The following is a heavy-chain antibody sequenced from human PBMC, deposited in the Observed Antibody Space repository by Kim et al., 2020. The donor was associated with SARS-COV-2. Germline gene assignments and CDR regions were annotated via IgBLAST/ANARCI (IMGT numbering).Heavy chain of an antibody. V-gene: IGHV3-23*01. Sequence: GGSLRLSCAASGFTFSSYAMSWVRQAPGKGLEWVSAISGSGGSTYYADSVKGRFTISRDNSKNTLYLQMNSLRAEDTAVYYCAKDRLRYFDWPCAFDIWGQGTMVTVSS. J-gene: IGHJ3*02. CDR3: AKDRLRYFDWPCAFDI. D-gene: IGHD3-9*01. CDR1: GFTFSSYA. CDR2: ISGSGGST.